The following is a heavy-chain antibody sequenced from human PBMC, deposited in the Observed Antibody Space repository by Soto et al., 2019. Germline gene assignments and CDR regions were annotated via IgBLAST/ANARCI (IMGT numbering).Heavy chain of an antibody. Sequence: QVQLQESGPRLVKPSQTLSLTCTVSGGSISSGGYYWSWIRQHPGKGLEWIGYIYYRGRTYNNPSPKGRVTIPVDTSQSQFSLRLASVPAADPAVYYCAGELRFGEDFNAMDVWGEGATVPVSS. CDR1: GGSISSGGYY. CDR3: AGELRFGEDFNAMDV. CDR2: IYYRGRT. J-gene: IGHJ6*02. D-gene: IGHD3-10*01. V-gene: IGHV4-31*03.